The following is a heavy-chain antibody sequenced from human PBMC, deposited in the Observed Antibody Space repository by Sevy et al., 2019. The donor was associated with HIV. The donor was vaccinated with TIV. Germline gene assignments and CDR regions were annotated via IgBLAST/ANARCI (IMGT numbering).Heavy chain of an antibody. V-gene: IGHV2-5*01. D-gene: IGHD2-2*02. CDR3: PHTTDTFRTSYPYYNFHGLGV. CDR1: GFSLNVHNVG. Sequence: FSPTLVKPTETLTLRCAYSGFSLNVHNVGVGGSRQPPGQALEWLGSIHWNDVKRYSPSLKSRITIGKEVKQVVLTITSVESVDTATYCCPHTTDTFRTSYPYYNFHGLGVWGPGTTVPVSS. J-gene: IGHJ6*02. CDR2: IHWNDVK.